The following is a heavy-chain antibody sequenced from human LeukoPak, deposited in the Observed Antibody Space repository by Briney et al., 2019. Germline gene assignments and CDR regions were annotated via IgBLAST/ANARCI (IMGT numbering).Heavy chain of an antibody. CDR1: GFTFGSYN. J-gene: IGHJ3*02. D-gene: IGHD3-22*01. V-gene: IGHV3-21*01. CDR2: ISTSSSYI. CDR3: AREWDYYDSSGFGAFDI. Sequence: GGSLRLTCAASGFTFGSYNMNWVRQAPGKGLEWVSSISTSSSYIYYADSVKGRFTISRDNAKNSLYLQMNSLRAEDTAVYYCAREWDYYDSSGFGAFDIWGQGTMVTVSS.